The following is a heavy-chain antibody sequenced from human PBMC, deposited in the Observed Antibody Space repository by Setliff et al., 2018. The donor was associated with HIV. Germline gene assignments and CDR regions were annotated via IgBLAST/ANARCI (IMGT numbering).Heavy chain of an antibody. CDR1: GGSISSYS. D-gene: IGHD2-2*01. J-gene: IGHJ6*03. V-gene: IGHV4-59*08. Sequence: SETLSLTCTVSGGSISSYSWSWIRQPPGKGLEWIGYIYYSGTTNYNPSLKSRVTISVDTSKNQFSLKLSSVTAADTAVYYCGNQAVVPADMDYYYYIDVWGKGTTVTVSS. CDR3: GNQAVVPADMDYYYYIDV. CDR2: IYYSGTT.